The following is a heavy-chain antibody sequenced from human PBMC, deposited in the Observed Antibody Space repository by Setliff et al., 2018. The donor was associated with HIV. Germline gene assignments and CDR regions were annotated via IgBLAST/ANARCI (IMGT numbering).Heavy chain of an antibody. Sequence: KTSETLSLTCGVSGYSISSGYYWGWIRQPPGKGMEWVGSIYHNGITYYNPSLKRRGTISVDTSQNQFSLKMSSVTAADTAIYYCARRIYGNNPYFDYWSQGTLVTVSS. CDR1: GYSISSGYY. V-gene: IGHV4-38-2*01. J-gene: IGHJ4*02. CDR3: ARRIYGNNPYFDY. CDR2: IYHNGIT. D-gene: IGHD4-17*01.